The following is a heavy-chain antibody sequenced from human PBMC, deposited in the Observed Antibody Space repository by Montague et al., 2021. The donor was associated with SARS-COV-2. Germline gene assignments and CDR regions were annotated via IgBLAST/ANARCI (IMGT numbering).Heavy chain of an antibody. Sequence: SETLSLTCTVSGGAMSRYYWSWIRQPPGKGLEWIGYIYYSGSTNHNHSLKSRVTISVDTSKNQFSLKLSSVTAADTAAYYCASHGWSSGRHRCGFDPWGQGTLVTVSS. CDR3: ASHGWSSGRHRCGFDP. D-gene: IGHD3-22*01. CDR1: GGAMSRYY. J-gene: IGHJ5*02. V-gene: IGHV4-59*08. CDR2: IYYSGST.